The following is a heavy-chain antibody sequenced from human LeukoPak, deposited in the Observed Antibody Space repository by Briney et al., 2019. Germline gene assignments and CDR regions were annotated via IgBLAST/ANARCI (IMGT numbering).Heavy chain of an antibody. J-gene: IGHJ3*02. CDR1: GGSVSSGSYY. CDR3: ARGPTYDSSGYYFDAFDI. V-gene: IGHV4-61*01. Sequence: PSETLSLTCTGSGGSVSSGSYYWSWIRQPPGKGLEWIGYIYYSGSTNYNPSLKSRVTISVDTSKNQFSLKLSSVTAADTAVYYCARGPTYDSSGYYFDAFDIWGQGTMVTVSS. CDR2: IYYSGST. D-gene: IGHD3-22*01.